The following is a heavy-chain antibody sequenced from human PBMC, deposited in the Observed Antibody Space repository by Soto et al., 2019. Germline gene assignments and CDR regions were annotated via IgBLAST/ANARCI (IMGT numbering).Heavy chain of an antibody. D-gene: IGHD1-1*01. CDR1: GYTFTSYG. J-gene: IGHJ6*03. Sequence: GASVKVSCKASGYTFTSYGISWVRQAPGQGLEWMGWISAYNGNTNYAQKLQGRVTMTTDTSTSTAYMELRSLRSDDTAVYYCARRAPGTTTIDYLYYYVDVWGKGTTVTVSS. CDR2: ISAYNGNT. CDR3: ARRAPGTTTIDYLYYYVDV. V-gene: IGHV1-18*01.